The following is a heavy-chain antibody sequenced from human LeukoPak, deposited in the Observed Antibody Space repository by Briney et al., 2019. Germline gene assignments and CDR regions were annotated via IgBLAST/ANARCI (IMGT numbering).Heavy chain of an antibody. J-gene: IGHJ4*02. CDR1: GGSISSYY. D-gene: IGHD3-16*01. V-gene: IGHV4-59*01. Sequence: SETLSLTCTVYGGSISSYYWSWIRQPPGKGLEWIGYIYYSGSTNYNPSLKSRVTISVDTSKNQFSLKLSSVTAADTAVYYCARGRYGWLPFDYWGQGTLVTVSS. CDR2: IYYSGST. CDR3: ARGRYGWLPFDY.